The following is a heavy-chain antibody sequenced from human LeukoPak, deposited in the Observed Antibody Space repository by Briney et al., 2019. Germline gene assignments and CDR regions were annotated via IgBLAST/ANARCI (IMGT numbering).Heavy chain of an antibody. J-gene: IGHJ4*02. Sequence: ASVKVSCKASGYTSTSYFMHWVRQAPGHGLEWMGIINPSGGTTTYAQKFQGRVTVTRDTSTSTVYMELSSLTFEDTAVYYCANSGSYSQFDYWGQGTLVTVSS. CDR2: INPSGGTT. CDR3: ANSGSYSQFDY. CDR1: GYTSTSYF. D-gene: IGHD3-10*01. V-gene: IGHV1-46*01.